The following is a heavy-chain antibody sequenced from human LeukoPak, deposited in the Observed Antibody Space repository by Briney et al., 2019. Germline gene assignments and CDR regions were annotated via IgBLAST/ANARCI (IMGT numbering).Heavy chain of an antibody. J-gene: IGHJ4*02. V-gene: IGHV3-48*03. CDR1: GFTFSSYE. CDR3: ARGGLRYFDWLFQPDYFDY. CDR2: ISSSGSTI. Sequence: GGSLRLSCAASGFTFSSYEMNWVRQAPGKGLEWVSYISSSGSTIYYADSVKGRFTISRDNAKNSLYLQMNSLRAEDTAVYYCARGGLRYFDWLFQPDYFDYWGQGTLVTVSS. D-gene: IGHD3-9*01.